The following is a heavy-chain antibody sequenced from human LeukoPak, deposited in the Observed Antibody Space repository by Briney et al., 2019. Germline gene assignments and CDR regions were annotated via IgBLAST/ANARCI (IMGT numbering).Heavy chain of an antibody. CDR1: GGSISSYY. CDR3: ARIQDYGDCDGTVDY. CDR2: IYYSGST. Sequence: SETLSLTCTVSGGSISSYYWSWIRQPPGKGLEWIGYIYYSGSTNYNPSLKSRVTISVDTSKNQFSLKLSSVTAADTAVYYCARIQDYGDCDGTVDYWGQGTLVTVSS. V-gene: IGHV4-59*01. J-gene: IGHJ4*02. D-gene: IGHD4-17*01.